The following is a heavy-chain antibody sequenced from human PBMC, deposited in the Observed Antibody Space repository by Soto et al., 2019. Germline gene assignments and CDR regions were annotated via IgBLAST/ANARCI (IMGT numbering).Heavy chain of an antibody. Sequence: GGSLRLSCAASGFTFSSYGMHWVRQAPGKGLEWVAVISYDGSNKYYADSVKGRFTISRDNSKNTLYLQMNSLRAEDTAVYYCAKTFVPAASYYYYMDVWGKGTTVTVSS. J-gene: IGHJ6*03. CDR1: GFTFSSYG. V-gene: IGHV3-30*18. CDR2: ISYDGSNK. D-gene: IGHD2-2*01. CDR3: AKTFVPAASYYYYMDV.